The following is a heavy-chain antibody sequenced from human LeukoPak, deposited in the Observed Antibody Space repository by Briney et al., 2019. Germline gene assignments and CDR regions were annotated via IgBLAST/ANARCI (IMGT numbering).Heavy chain of an antibody. Sequence: GGSLRLSCTASGFSFSSYSMNWVRQAPGKGLEWVAYIAYTGTIHYADSVRGRFAISRDNAKSSLFLQLNSLRAEDTAVYYCARDPHSLDYWGQGTLVTVPS. CDR3: ARDPHSLDY. CDR1: GFSFSSYS. V-gene: IGHV3-48*01. J-gene: IGHJ4*02. CDR2: IAYTGTI.